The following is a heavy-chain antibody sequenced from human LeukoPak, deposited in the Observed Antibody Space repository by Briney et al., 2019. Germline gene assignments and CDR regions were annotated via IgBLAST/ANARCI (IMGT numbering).Heavy chain of an antibody. CDR2: TYYSGST. J-gene: IGHJ4*02. D-gene: IGHD1-26*01. CDR1: GGSISSSSYY. V-gene: IGHV4-39*07. CDR3: ARDLIVGPRGFFDY. Sequence: SETLSLTCTVSGGSISSSSYYWGWIRQPPGKGLEWIGSTYYSGSTYYNPSLKSRVTISVDTSKNQFSLKLSSVTAADTAVYYCARDLIVGPRGFFDYWGQGTLVTVSS.